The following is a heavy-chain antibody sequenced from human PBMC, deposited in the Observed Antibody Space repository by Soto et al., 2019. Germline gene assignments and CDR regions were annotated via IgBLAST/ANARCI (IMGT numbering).Heavy chain of an antibody. Sequence: GGSLRLSCAASGFTFSSYGMHWVRQAPGKGLEWVAVIWYDGSNKYYADSVKGRFTISRDNSKNTLYLQMNSLRAEDTAVYYCARDWRYSLAAAGQSPLDYWGQGTLVTVSS. D-gene: IGHD6-13*01. CDR3: ARDWRYSLAAAGQSPLDY. CDR1: GFTFSSYG. V-gene: IGHV3-33*01. CDR2: IWYDGSNK. J-gene: IGHJ4*02.